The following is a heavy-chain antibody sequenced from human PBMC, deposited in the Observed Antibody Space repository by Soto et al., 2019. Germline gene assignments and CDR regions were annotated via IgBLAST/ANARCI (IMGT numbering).Heavy chain of an antibody. Sequence: GGSLRLSCAASGFTFSSYAMHWVRQAPGKGLEWVAVISYDGSNKYYADSVKGRFTISRDNSKNTLYLQMNSLRAEDTAVYYCARALGGNLGMDVWGQGTTVTVSS. J-gene: IGHJ6*02. V-gene: IGHV3-30-3*01. CDR3: ARALGGNLGMDV. CDR1: GFTFSSYA. D-gene: IGHD2-21*02. CDR2: ISYDGSNK.